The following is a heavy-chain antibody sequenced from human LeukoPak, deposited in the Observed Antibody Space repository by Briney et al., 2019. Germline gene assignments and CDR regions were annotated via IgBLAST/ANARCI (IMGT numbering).Heavy chain of an antibody. D-gene: IGHD1-1*01. Sequence: GGSLRLSCAASGFTFSSHAMSWVRQAPGKGLEWVSGISGSGGSTYYADSVRGRFTISRDNSKNTLYLQMNSLRAEDTAVYYCAKVNDLGDFDYWGQGTLVTVSS. CDR3: AKVNDLGDFDY. V-gene: IGHV3-23*01. CDR1: GFTFSSHA. J-gene: IGHJ4*02. CDR2: ISGSGGST.